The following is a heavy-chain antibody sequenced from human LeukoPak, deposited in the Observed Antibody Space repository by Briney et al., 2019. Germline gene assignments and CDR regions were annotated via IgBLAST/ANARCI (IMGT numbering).Heavy chain of an antibody. CDR1: GFTFSSYS. Sequence: PGGSLRLSCAASGFTFSSYSMNWVRQAPGKGLEWVSYISSSSSTIYYADSVKGRFTISRDNAKNSLYLQMNSLRAEDTAVYYCARDDHPLHGDYDYVGARAFDIWGQGTMVTVSS. D-gene: IGHD4-17*01. CDR3: ARDDHPLHGDYDYVGARAFDI. J-gene: IGHJ3*02. V-gene: IGHV3-48*04. CDR2: ISSSSSTI.